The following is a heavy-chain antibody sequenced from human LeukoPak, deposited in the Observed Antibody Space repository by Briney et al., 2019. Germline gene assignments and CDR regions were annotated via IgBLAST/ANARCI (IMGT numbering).Heavy chain of an antibody. D-gene: IGHD6-13*01. CDR2: ISGSSGST. CDR1: GFTFSSYA. CDR3: ARREYSSSSYYFDY. Sequence: PGGSLRLSCAASGFTFSSYAMSWVRQAPGQGLEWVSSISGSSGSTYYADSVKGRFTISRDNSKNTLYLQMNSLRAEDTAVYYCARREYSSSSYYFDYWGQGTLVTVSS. J-gene: IGHJ4*02. V-gene: IGHV3-23*01.